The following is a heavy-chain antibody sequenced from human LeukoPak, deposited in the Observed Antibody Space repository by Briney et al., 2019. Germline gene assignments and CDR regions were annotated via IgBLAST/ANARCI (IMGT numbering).Heavy chain of an antibody. CDR2: ISYDGDNK. V-gene: IGHV3-30*04. D-gene: IGHD3-10*01. CDR1: GFTFSSYA. CDR3: ARYAYYYASGSYPSTERVFDY. J-gene: IGHJ4*02. Sequence: GGSLRLSCAASGFTFSSYAMDWVRQAPGKGLEWVAVISYDGDNKYYAESVKGRFTISRDIAKNSLYLQMNSLRAEDTAVYYCARYAYYYASGSYPSTERVFDYWGQGTLVTVSS.